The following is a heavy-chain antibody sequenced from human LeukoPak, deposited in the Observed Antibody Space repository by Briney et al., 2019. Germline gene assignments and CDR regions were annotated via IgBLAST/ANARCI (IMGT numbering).Heavy chain of an antibody. V-gene: IGHV3-74*01. D-gene: IGHD2-21*01. J-gene: IGHJ3*02. CDR2: INTDGSST. Sequence: GGSLRLSCADSGFTFSSYWMHWVRHAPGKGLVWVSRINTDGSSTSYADSVKGRFTISRDNAKNTLYLQMNSLRAEDTAVYYCASAYLAFDIWGQGTMVTVSS. CDR3: ASAYLAFDI. CDR1: GFTFSSYW.